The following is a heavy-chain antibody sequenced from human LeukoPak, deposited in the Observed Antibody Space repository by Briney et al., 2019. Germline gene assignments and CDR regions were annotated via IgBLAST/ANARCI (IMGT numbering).Heavy chain of an antibody. D-gene: IGHD3-22*01. Sequence: GGSLRLSCAASGFTFSSYGMSWVRQAPGKGLEWVSAISGSGGSTYYADSVKGRFTISRDNSKNTLYLQMSSLRAEDTAVYYCAKELSDYYDSSGYSNDAFDIWGQGTMVTVSS. J-gene: IGHJ3*02. CDR1: GFTFSSYG. CDR2: ISGSGGST. CDR3: AKELSDYYDSSGYSNDAFDI. V-gene: IGHV3-23*01.